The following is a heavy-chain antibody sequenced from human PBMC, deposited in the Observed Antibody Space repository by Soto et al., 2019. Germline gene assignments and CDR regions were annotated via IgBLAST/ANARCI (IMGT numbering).Heavy chain of an antibody. CDR2: IYHSGST. J-gene: IGHJ5*02. CDR1: SGSISSNNW. CDR3: ARGMIGGTRRFDR. D-gene: IGHD1-1*01. Sequence: QVQLQESGPGLVKPSGTLSLTCTVSSGSISSNNWWSWVRQPPGKGLEYIGEIYHSGSTNYNPSLKSRITMSVDRSQNQFSLKMSSVTAADTAVYYCARGMIGGTRRFDRWGQGTLVTVSS. V-gene: IGHV4-4*02.